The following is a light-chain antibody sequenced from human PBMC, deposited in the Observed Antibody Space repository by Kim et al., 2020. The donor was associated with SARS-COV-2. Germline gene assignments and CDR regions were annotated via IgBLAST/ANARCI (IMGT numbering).Light chain of an antibody. CDR1: RSNIGAGYD. CDR2: GNS. CDR3: QSYDSSLSGVV. Sequence: VTTSCTGSRSNIGAGYDVHWYQQLPGTAPKLLIYGNSNRPSGVPDRFSGSKSGTSASLAITGLQAEDEADYYCQSYDSSLSGVVFGGGTQLTVL. J-gene: IGLJ2*01. V-gene: IGLV1-40*01.